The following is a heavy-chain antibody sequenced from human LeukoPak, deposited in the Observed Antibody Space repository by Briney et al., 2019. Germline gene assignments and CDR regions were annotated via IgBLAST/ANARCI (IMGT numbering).Heavy chain of an antibody. J-gene: IGHJ6*04. CDR3: AMRRQSSGWHHTFGMDV. Sequence: GGSLRLSCAASGFTFSSYWMSWVRQAPGKGLEWVANIKQDGSEKYYVDSVKGRFTISRDNAKNSLYLQMNSLRAEDTAVYYCAMRRQSSGWHHTFGMDVWGKGTTVTVSS. D-gene: IGHD6-19*01. CDR2: IKQDGSEK. V-gene: IGHV3-7*03. CDR1: GFTFSSYW.